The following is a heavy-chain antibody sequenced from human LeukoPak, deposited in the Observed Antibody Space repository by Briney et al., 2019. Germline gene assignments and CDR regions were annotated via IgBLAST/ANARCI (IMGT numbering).Heavy chain of an antibody. J-gene: IGHJ4*02. Sequence: GGSLRLSCAASGFTFSTYTMNWVRQAPGKGLEWVSSISTGSSYIYYADSVRGRFTISRDNAKNSLYLQMNNLRAADTAVYYCAREGRSATDGYWGQGTLVTVSS. D-gene: IGHD3-16*01. CDR1: GFTFSTYT. CDR3: AREGRSATDGY. V-gene: IGHV3-21*01. CDR2: ISTGSSYI.